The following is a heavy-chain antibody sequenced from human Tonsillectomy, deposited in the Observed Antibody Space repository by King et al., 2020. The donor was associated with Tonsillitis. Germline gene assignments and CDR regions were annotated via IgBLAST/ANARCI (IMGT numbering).Heavy chain of an antibody. J-gene: IGHJ3*02. CDR3: AKDIELTTVVTPGGILDI. D-gene: IGHD4-23*01. V-gene: IGHV3-30*18. CDR1: GFTFSSYG. CDR2: ISYDGNNK. Sequence: QLVQSGGGVVQPGRALRLSCAASGFTFSSYGIHWVRQAPGKGLEWVAVISYDGNNKYYSDSVKGRFTISRDNSKNTLYLQMNSLRAEDTAVYYCAKDIELTTVVTPGGILDIWGQGTVVSVSA.